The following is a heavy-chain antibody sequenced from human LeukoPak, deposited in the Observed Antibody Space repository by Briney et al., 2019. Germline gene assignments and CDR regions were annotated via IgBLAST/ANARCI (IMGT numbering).Heavy chain of an antibody. Sequence: SLKLSCKASGYTSTGYYMHWVRHAPGQGLEWMGWINPNSGGTTYAQKFQGRVTMTRDTSMSTACMGLCRLRSDDTAVYYCALYQLEKGTDYWGQGTLVTVSS. V-gene: IGHV1-2*02. CDR3: ALYQLEKGTDY. CDR1: GYTSTGYY. D-gene: IGHD2-2*01. CDR2: INPNSGGT. J-gene: IGHJ4*02.